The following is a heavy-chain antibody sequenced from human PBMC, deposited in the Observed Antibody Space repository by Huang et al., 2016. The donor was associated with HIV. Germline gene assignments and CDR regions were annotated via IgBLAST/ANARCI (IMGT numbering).Heavy chain of an antibody. V-gene: IGHV4-34*02. Sequence: QVHLQQWGAGLLKSAETLSLTCAVYGGSLSGYYWSWLRQTPGKGLEWIGEINHLGSPNYNPSLKMRFSISMDGSKKQFSLKLRSISDADTAVYFCARDATKNPRGWFDPWGQGTLVTVSS. J-gene: IGHJ5*02. CDR2: INHLGSP. CDR3: ARDATKNPRGWFDP. CDR1: GGSLSGYY. D-gene: IGHD3-10*01.